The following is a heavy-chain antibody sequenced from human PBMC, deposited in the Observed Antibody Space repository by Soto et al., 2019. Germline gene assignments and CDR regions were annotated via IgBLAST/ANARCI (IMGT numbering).Heavy chain of an antibody. CDR3: ARGVGASPPRY. Sequence: QVQLQESGPGQVKPSETLSLTCTISGGSISVYYWSWVRQPPGHELEWIGYIYASGSPYYNPSLRSRVTISADTSKNQISLKLTSPTAAETAVYYCARGVGASPPRYWGRGTLVTVSS. J-gene: IGHJ4*02. D-gene: IGHD1-26*01. CDR1: GGSISVYY. V-gene: IGHV4-59*01. CDR2: IYASGSP.